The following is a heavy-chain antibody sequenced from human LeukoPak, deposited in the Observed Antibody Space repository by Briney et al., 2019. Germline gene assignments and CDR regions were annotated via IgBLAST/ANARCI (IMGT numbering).Heavy chain of an antibody. CDR3: ARHGRHGDYSY. Sequence: SETLSLTCTVSGGSISSGRDSFWAWIRQPPGKGLEWIGDIHYTGTTDYNPSLKSRVTISVDTSRNQFSLKLTSVTATDAAVYYCARHGRHGDYSYWGQGTLVTVSS. CDR2: IHYTGTT. CDR1: GGSISSGRDSF. V-gene: IGHV4-39*01. D-gene: IGHD4-17*01. J-gene: IGHJ4*02.